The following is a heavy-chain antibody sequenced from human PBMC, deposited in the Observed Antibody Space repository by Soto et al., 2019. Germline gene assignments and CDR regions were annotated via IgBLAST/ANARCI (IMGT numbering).Heavy chain of an antibody. V-gene: IGHV3-30-3*01. J-gene: IGHJ5*02. CDR3: ARDLVAGTGAT. Sequence: QVQLVESGGGVVQPGRSLRLSCAASGFTFSSYAMHWVRQAPGKGLEWVAVISYDGSNKYYADSVKGRFTISRDNSKNTLYLQMNSLRAEDTAVYYCARDLVAGTGATWGQGTLVTVSS. D-gene: IGHD6-19*01. CDR2: ISYDGSNK. CDR1: GFTFSSYA.